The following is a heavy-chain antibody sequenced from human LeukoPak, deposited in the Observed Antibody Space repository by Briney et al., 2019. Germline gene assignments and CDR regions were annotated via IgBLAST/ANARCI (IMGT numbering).Heavy chain of an antibody. CDR1: GFTFSTYW. V-gene: IGHV3-74*01. D-gene: IGHD1-26*01. Sequence: PGGSLRLSCAASGFTFSTYWMHWVRRAPGKGPVWVSRISSDGSSTAYADSVKGRFTTSRDNSKNTVYLQMNSLRAEDTAVYYCARVGSDSGSYYDYWGQGTLVTVSS. J-gene: IGHJ4*02. CDR2: ISSDGSST. CDR3: ARVGSDSGSYYDY.